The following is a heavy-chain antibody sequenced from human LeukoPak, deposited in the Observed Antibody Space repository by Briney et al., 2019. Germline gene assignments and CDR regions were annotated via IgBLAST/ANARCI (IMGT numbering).Heavy chain of an antibody. V-gene: IGHV3-30-3*02. D-gene: IGHD6-13*01. Sequence: GGSLRLSCAASGFTFSSYAMHWVRQAPGKGLEWVAVISYDGSNKYYADSVKGRFTVSRDNSKNTLYLQMNSLRAEDTAVYYCAKSDRWYSSSWYDYWGQGTLVTVSS. CDR3: AKSDRWYSSSWYDY. J-gene: IGHJ4*02. CDR2: ISYDGSNK. CDR1: GFTFSSYA.